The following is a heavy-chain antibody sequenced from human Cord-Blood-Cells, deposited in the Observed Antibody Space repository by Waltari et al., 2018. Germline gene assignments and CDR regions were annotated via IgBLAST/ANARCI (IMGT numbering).Heavy chain of an antibody. Sequence: QVQLVQSGAEVMKPVAAVKVSCKASGYTFTGHYMPCVRQAPGQGPEWMGWINPNSGGTNYAQKFQGRVTMTRDTSISTAYMELSRLRSDDTAVYYCARDLQLGTNYYYGMDVWGQGTTVTVSS. D-gene: IGHD7-27*01. CDR2: INPNSGGT. J-gene: IGHJ6*02. V-gene: IGHV1-2*02. CDR1: GYTFTGHY. CDR3: ARDLQLGTNYYYGMDV.